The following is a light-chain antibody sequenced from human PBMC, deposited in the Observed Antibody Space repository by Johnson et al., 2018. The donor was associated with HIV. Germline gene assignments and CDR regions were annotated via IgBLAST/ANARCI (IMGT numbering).Light chain of an antibody. V-gene: IGLV1-51*02. CDR1: SSNIGNNY. CDR2: ENN. J-gene: IGLJ1*01. Sequence: QSVLTQPPSVSAAPGQKVTISCSGSSSNIGNNYVSWYQHLPGTTPKLLIYENNKRPSGIPDRFSGSKSGTSATLGITGLQTGDEADYYCLAWDTGPRAHYVFGSGTKVTVL. CDR3: LAWDTGPRAHYV.